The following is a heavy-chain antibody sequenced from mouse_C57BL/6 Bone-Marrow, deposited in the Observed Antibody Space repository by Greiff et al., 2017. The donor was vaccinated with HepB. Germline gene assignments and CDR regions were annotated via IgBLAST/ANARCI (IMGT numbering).Heavy chain of an antibody. V-gene: IGHV1-69*01. CDR2: IDPNNGGT. D-gene: IGHD2-5*01. Sequence: QVQLQQPGAELVMPGASVKLSCKASGYTFTSYWMHWVKQRPGQGLEWIGEIDPNNGGTSYNQKFKGKATLTVDKSSSTAYMELRSLTSEDSAVYYCARGAYYSNRYAMDYWGQGTSVTVSS. CDR1: GYTFTSYW. CDR3: ARGAYYSNRYAMDY. J-gene: IGHJ4*01.